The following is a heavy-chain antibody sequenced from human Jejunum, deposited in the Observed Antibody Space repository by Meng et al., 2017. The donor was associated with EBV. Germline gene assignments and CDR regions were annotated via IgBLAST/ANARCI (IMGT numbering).Heavy chain of an antibody. V-gene: IGHV4-61*01. CDR2: IYYSGNT. CDR3: ARVVDYYERSGYPDF. D-gene: IGHD3-22*01. Sequence: SGPSLLKPWITLSLSCTVARDSVSTASYFWSWHRRSPGKVLEWIGYIYYSGNTNHNPSLKSRAIITVDTSKNQFSPKLSSVTAADTAVYYCARVVDYYERSGYPDFWGQGTLVTVSS. J-gene: IGHJ4*02. CDR1: RDSVSTASYF.